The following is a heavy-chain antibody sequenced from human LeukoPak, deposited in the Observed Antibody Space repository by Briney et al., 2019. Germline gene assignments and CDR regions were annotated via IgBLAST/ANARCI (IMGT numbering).Heavy chain of an antibody. CDR3: AREGKYTSTWPVDH. J-gene: IGHJ4*02. CDR2: ISYDGNDK. D-gene: IGHD6-19*01. V-gene: IGHV3-30*04. Sequence: GGSLRLSCAASGFSFSSYAMHWVRQAPGKGLEWVAFISYDGNDKYYADSVKGRFTISRDNSKKTLSVRMNSLRVEDTALYYCAREGKYTSTWPVDHWGQGTLVTVSS. CDR1: GFSFSSYA.